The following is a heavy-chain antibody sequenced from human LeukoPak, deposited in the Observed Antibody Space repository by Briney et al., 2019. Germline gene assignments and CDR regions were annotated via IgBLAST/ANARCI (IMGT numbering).Heavy chain of an antibody. CDR3: ARETSQKGANYMDV. J-gene: IGHJ6*03. Sequence: SETLSLTCSVSGVPINRYYWRWIRQPPGKGLELVGYIHYCGSTNYNPSLLTRVTISVYRSKHQFSLPLSSQTAADTAVYFCARETSQKGANYMDVGGKGTTVTISS. D-gene: IGHD3-16*01. CDR2: IHYCGST. CDR1: GVPINRYY. V-gene: IGHV4-59*01.